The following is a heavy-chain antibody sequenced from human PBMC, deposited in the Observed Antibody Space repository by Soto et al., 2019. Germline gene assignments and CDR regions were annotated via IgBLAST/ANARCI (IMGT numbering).Heavy chain of an antibody. CDR3: ARWHLYTTVSGRNMDV. Sequence: SETLSLTCTVSGGSISSGGYYWSWIRQHPGKGLEWIGYIYYSGSTYYNPSLKSRVTISVDTSKNQFSLKLSSVTAADTAVYYCARWHLYTTVSGRNMDVWGQGTTVTVSS. V-gene: IGHV4-31*03. D-gene: IGHD4-17*01. CDR2: IYYSGST. J-gene: IGHJ6*02. CDR1: GGSISSGGYY.